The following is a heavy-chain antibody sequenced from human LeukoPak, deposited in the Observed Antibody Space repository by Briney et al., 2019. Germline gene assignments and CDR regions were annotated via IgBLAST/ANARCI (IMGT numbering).Heavy chain of an antibody. V-gene: IGHV3-74*01. CDR2: INSDGSST. CDR1: GFSFSNYG. D-gene: IGHD1-1*01. J-gene: IGHJ3*02. CDR3: ARETWKGGDAFDI. Sequence: GGSLRLSCAASGFSFSNYGMHWVRQAPGKGLVWVSRINSDGSSTSYADSVKGRFTISRDNAKNTLYLQMNSLRAEDTAVYYCARETWKGGDAFDIWGQGTMVTVSS.